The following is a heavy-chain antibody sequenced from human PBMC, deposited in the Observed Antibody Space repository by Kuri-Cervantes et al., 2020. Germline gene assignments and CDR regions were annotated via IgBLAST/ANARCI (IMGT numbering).Heavy chain of an antibody. CDR1: GFTFSSYE. CDR2: ISSSSSTI. J-gene: IGHJ1*01. V-gene: IGHV3-48*03. Sequence: GESLKISCAASGFTFSSYEMNWVRQAPGKGLEWVSYISSSSSTIYYADSVKGRFTISRDNAKNSLYLQMNSLRAEDTAVYYCAKDHYKAYCSSTSCSFSHDFQHWGQGTLVTVSS. D-gene: IGHD2-2*01. CDR3: AKDHYKAYCSSTSCSFSHDFQH.